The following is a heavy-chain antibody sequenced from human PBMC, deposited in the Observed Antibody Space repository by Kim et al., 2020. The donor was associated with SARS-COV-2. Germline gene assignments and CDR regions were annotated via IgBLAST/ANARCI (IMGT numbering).Heavy chain of an antibody. Sequence: SETLSLTCTVSGGSISSGSYYWSWIRQPAGKGLEWIGRIYTSGSTNYNPSLKSRVTISVDTSKNQFSLKLSSVTAADTAVYYCARDRPIAAAVLGLDLYYYYYGMDVWGQGTTVTVSS. CDR3: ARDRPIAAAVLGLDLYYYYYGMDV. CDR1: GGSISSGSYY. J-gene: IGHJ6*02. V-gene: IGHV4-61*02. D-gene: IGHD6-13*01. CDR2: IYTSGST.